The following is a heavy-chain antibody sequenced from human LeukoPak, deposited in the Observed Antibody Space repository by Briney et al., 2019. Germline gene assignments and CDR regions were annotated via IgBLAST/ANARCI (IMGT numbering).Heavy chain of an antibody. CDR2: ISDIGSI. CDR1: GGSSRSYY. V-gene: IGHV4-59*08. Sequence: PSETLSLTCTVSGGSSRSYYWSWIRQPPGKGLEWIAYISDIGSINYNPSLKSRVTISLDTSKNQFSLKLSSVTAADTAVYYCAGHHPRNTVDFWGQGTLVTVSS. CDR3: AGHHPRNTVDF. J-gene: IGHJ4*02. D-gene: IGHD2/OR15-2a*01.